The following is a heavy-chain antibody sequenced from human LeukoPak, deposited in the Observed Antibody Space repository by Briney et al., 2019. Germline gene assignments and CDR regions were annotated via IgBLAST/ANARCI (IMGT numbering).Heavy chain of an antibody. Sequence: ASVKVSCKASGYTFTGYYMHWVRQAPGQGLEWMGWINPNSGGTNNAYKFQRRVTMTRATSTCKAYMDLSRLRSDDTAVYYCARDDDILTGYYKYGYYFDYWGQGTLVTVSS. J-gene: IGHJ4*02. D-gene: IGHD3-9*01. CDR2: INPNSGGT. V-gene: IGHV1-2*02. CDR1: GYTFTGYY. CDR3: ARDDDILTGYYKYGYYFDY.